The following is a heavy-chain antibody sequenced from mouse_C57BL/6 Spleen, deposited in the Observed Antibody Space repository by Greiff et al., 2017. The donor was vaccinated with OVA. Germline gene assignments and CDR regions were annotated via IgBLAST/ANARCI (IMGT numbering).Heavy chain of an antibody. CDR3: ARGEEYYGSSRVCN. D-gene: IGHD1-1*01. V-gene: IGHV1-61*01. CDR2: IYPSDSET. Sequence: QVQLQQPGAELVRPGSSVKLSCKASGYTFTSYWMDWVKQRPGQGLEWIGNIYPSDSETHYNQTFKDKATLTVDKSSSTAYMQLSSLTSEDSAVYYCARGEEYYGSSRVCNWGQGTLVTVSA. J-gene: IGHJ3*01. CDR1: GYTFTSYW.